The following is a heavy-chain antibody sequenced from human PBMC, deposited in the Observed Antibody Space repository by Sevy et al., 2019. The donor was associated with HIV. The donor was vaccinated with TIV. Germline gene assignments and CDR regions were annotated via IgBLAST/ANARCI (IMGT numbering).Heavy chain of an antibody. CDR3: ARHRVHDYPLGTAGPFAV. CDR1: SDSISSSSYF. J-gene: IGHJ2*01. V-gene: IGHV4-39*01. CDR2: VYYSGDT. D-gene: IGHD3-16*01. Sequence: SETLSLTCTVSSDSISSSSYFWGWVRQPPGKGLEWIASVYYSGDTYYNPSLKRRVTVSIDTSTNNYSLKVTSVSARDTAVYYCARHRVHDYPLGTAGPFAVWGRGTRVTVSS.